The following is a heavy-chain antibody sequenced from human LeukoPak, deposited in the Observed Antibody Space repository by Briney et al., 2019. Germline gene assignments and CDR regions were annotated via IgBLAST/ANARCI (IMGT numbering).Heavy chain of an antibody. J-gene: IGHJ4*02. D-gene: IGHD3-10*01. V-gene: IGHV1-18*01. CDR1: GYTFTTFG. CDR2: ISGNNDDT. Sequence: AASVKVSCKASGYTFTTFGISWVRQAPGQGLEWMGWISGNNDDTNYAQNLQGRVTMTTDTSTGTAYMEVRSLGSDDTAVYYCARDGYYGSGSSPNPLRHFDYWGQGTLVTVSS. CDR3: ARDGYYGSGSSPNPLRHFDY.